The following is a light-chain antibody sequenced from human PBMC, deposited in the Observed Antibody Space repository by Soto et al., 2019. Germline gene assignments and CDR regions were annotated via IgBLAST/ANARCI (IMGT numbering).Light chain of an antibody. Sequence: EVVMTQSPATLSVSPGERATLSCRASQSVTANLAWYQQKPGQAPRLLIHGASNRATGIPARLRGSGFGTGFIRTLGRLQSEDFGIDCCHPYSTWHWKFGQGTKVEI. CDR2: GAS. V-gene: IGKV3-15*01. CDR1: QSVTAN. J-gene: IGKJ1*01. CDR3: HPYSTWHWK.